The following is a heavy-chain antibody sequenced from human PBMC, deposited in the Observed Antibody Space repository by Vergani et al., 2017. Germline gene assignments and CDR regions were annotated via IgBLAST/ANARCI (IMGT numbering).Heavy chain of an antibody. J-gene: IGHJ4*02. CDR2: ISSSSSYI. Sequence: EVQLVESGGGLVKPGGSLRLSCAASGFTFSSYSMNWVRQAPGKGLEWVSSISSSSSYIYYADSVKGRFTISRDNAKNSLYLQMNSLRAEDTAVYYCARDIRSQYGGYVSLPDGFDYWGQGTLVTVSS. V-gene: IGHV3-21*01. CDR1: GFTFSSYS. D-gene: IGHD5-12*01. CDR3: ARDIRSQYGGYVSLPDGFDY.